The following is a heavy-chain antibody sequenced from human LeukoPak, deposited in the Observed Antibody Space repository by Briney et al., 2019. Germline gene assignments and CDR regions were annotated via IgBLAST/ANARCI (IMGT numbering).Heavy chain of an antibody. J-gene: IGHJ4*02. CDR1: GFTFNTYA. Sequence: GGSLRLSCAASGFTFNTYAMSWVRQAPGKGLEWVSSNSGSGGSTYYADSVEGRFTISRDNSKNTLYLQMNSLRAEDTAVYYCAKAGRLYYNFWSGLGDFWGQGTLVTVSP. V-gene: IGHV3-23*01. CDR2: NSGSGGST. CDR3: AKAGRLYYNFWSGLGDF. D-gene: IGHD3-3*01.